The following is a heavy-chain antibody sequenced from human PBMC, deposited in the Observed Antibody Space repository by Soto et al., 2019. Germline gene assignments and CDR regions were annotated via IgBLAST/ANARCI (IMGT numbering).Heavy chain of an antibody. CDR2: ISSNGDYT. J-gene: IGHJ2*01. Sequence: GGSLRLSCSASGFTFSSFAMHWVRQAPGKGLEYVSAISSNGDYTDYADSVKGRFIMSRDNSKNTLFLQMSSLRVEDTALYHCVKKSSLIRGLTTLYFDVWGRGTLVTVS. CDR1: GFTFSSFA. V-gene: IGHV3-64D*06. D-gene: IGHD3-10*01. CDR3: VKKSSLIRGLTTLYFDV.